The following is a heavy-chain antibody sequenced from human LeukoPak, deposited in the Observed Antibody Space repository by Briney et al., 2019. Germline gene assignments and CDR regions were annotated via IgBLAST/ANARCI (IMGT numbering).Heavy chain of an antibody. V-gene: IGHV3-23*01. CDR3: AKRGRDIDY. Sequence: PEGSLRLSCAASGFTFSTDAMSWVRQAPGKGLEWVSVITGGGVYSYYADSVQGRFTISRDNSRNTLYLQMSSLRVEDTAIYYCAKRGRDIDYWGQGTLVTVSS. CDR1: GFTFSTDA. J-gene: IGHJ4*02. CDR2: ITGGGVYS. D-gene: IGHD3-10*01.